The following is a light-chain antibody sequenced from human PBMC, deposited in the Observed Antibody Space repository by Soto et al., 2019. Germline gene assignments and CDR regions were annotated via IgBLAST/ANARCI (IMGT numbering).Light chain of an antibody. J-gene: IGKJ5*01. CDR1: QSISRY. CDR3: QQSYGTPIT. Sequence: DIPMTPSPSSPSASVGDRVTIPCRASQSISRYLNWYQQKPGKAPNPLIYVASSLQSEVPSRFSGSGSGTDFTLTITSLQPEDFATYYCQQSYGTPITFGQGTRLEIK. CDR2: VAS. V-gene: IGKV1-39*01.